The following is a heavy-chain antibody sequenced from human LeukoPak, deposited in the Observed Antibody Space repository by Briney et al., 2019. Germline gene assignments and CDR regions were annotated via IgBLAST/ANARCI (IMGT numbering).Heavy chain of an antibody. Sequence: RHGESLKISCKGSGYEFTTYWIAWVRQTPGKGLEWMGIIHPSDSLTRYNPSFEGQVTMSADKSINTAYLQWVSLQASDTAMYYCARHEAGGSASCFPLDYWGQGTLVTVSS. J-gene: IGHJ4*02. CDR3: ARHEAGGSASCFPLDY. D-gene: IGHD3-10*01. CDR2: IHPSDSLT. V-gene: IGHV5-51*01. CDR1: GYEFTTYW.